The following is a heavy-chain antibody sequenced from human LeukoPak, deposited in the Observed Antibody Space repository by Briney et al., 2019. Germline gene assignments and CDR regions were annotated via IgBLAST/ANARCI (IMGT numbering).Heavy chain of an antibody. Sequence: GGSLRLSCAASGFTVSTNYLSWVRQPPGKGLEWVSVMYSVGSTYYADSVKGRFTISRDNSKNTLYLLMNSLRVEDTAVYYCAGSLAYCGGDCRLGDYWGQGTLVTVSS. V-gene: IGHV3-66*01. J-gene: IGHJ4*02. CDR3: AGSLAYCGGDCRLGDY. D-gene: IGHD2-21*02. CDR1: GFTVSTNY. CDR2: MYSVGST.